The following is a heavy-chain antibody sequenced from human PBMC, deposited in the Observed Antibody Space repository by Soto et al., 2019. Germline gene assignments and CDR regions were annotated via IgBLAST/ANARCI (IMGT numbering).Heavy chain of an antibody. CDR1: GYTFTGYY. Sequence: QVQLVQSGAEVKKPGASVKVSCKASGYTFTGYYMHWVRQAPGQGLEWMGWINPNSGGTNYAQKFQGRVTMTRDTSISTAYMELSRLRADDTALYYGARGLYCSTTSCFSYFDYWGQGSLVTVSA. J-gene: IGHJ4*02. V-gene: IGHV1-2*02. CDR2: INPNSGGT. D-gene: IGHD2-2*01. CDR3: ARGLYCSTTSCFSYFDY.